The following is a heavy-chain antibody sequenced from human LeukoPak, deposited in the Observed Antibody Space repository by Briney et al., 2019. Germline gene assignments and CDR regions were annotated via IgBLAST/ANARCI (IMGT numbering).Heavy chain of an antibody. J-gene: IGHJ4*02. CDR3: AKEPGDYYYDSSGSY. Sequence: SETLSLTCSVSGGSITNYYWTWMRQLPGKGLEWIGYIYYSGSPNYNPSLKSRANISADTSKNQLSLKMNSVTAADTAVYYCAKEPGDYYYDSSGSYWGQGTLVTVSS. V-gene: IGHV4-59*01. CDR1: GGSITNYY. CDR2: IYYSGSP. D-gene: IGHD3-22*01.